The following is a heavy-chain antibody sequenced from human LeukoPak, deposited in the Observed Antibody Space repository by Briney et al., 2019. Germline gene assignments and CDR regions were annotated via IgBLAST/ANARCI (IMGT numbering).Heavy chain of an antibody. CDR1: GFTFSSYG. CDR3: AKDFAGFTIFYFDY. Sequence: PGGSLRLSCAASGFTFSSYGMSWVRQAPGKGLEWVADIKQDGSEKYYVDSVKGRFTISRQNAKNSLFLQMNSLRAEDTAVYYCAKDFAGFTIFYFDYWGQGTLVTVSS. V-gene: IGHV3-7*01. J-gene: IGHJ4*02. CDR2: IKQDGSEK. D-gene: IGHD3-3*01.